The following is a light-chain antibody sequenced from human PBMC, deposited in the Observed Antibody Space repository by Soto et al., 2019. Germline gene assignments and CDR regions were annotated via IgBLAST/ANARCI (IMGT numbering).Light chain of an antibody. Sequence: EIVLTQSLATPSVSPGERATLSCWASQTLHSMVAWYQQKSGQAPRLLIYSASARANGVPAMFSGYWSGTDFTLTISSLQSEDLGVYYCQQYKDCPTTFGQGTKVDIK. CDR3: QQYKDCPTT. CDR2: SAS. J-gene: IGKJ1*01. V-gene: IGKV3-15*01. CDR1: QTLHSM.